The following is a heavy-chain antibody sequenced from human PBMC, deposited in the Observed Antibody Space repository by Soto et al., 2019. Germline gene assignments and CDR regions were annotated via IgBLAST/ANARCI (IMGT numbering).Heavy chain of an antibody. CDR3: AKDSQTFDIVVVVAATTTFDY. J-gene: IGHJ4*02. CDR1: GFTFSSYA. D-gene: IGHD2-15*01. CDR2: ISGSGGST. V-gene: IGHV3-23*01. Sequence: GGSLRLSCAASGFTFSSYAMSWVRQAPGKGLEWVSAISGSGGSTYYADSVKGRFTISRDNSKNTLYLQMNSLRAEDTAVYYCAKDSQTFDIVVVVAATTTFDYWGQGTLVTVSS.